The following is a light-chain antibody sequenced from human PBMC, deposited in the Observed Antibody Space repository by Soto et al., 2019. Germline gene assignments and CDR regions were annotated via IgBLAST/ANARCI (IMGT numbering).Light chain of an antibody. CDR1: QGIYNY. CDR3: LQQGSDAWT. Sequence: DIQLTQSPSAVSSSVGDRVTITCRASQGIYNYITWFQQKTRKVPKRLLYAASTCQSGVPPRFIGGGSGTEYTLTISSLQPEDFATDYCLQQGSDAWTFGPGTKVDLK. J-gene: IGKJ3*01. V-gene: IGKV1-17*03. CDR2: AAS.